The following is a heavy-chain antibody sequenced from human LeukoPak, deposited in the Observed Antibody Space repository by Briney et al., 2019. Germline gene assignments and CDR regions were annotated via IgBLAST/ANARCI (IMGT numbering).Heavy chain of an antibody. Sequence: PGGSLRLSCEVSGFTFRTYWMHWVRQAPGKGLVWVSYINSDGTGTMYADSVKGRFTVSRDNAKNTLYLQMNSLRAEDTAVYYCARDYLSWYSGIDYWGQGVLVTVSS. CDR1: GFTFRTYW. CDR3: ARDYLSWYSGIDY. CDR2: INSDGTGT. D-gene: IGHD6-13*01. V-gene: IGHV3-74*03. J-gene: IGHJ4*02.